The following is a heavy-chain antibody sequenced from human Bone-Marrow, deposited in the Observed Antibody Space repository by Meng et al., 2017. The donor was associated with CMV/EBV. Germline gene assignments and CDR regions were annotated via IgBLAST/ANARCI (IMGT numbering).Heavy chain of an antibody. J-gene: IGHJ5*02. D-gene: IGHD3-3*01. CDR3: ARELDDFWSGYYPLDP. V-gene: IGHV3-7*01. Sequence: GGSLRLSCAASGFIFRNYWMTWVRQAPGKGLEWVANIKEDGSEKSYVDSVKGRFTISRDNAKNSLSLEMNSLRAEDMAVYYCARELDDFWSGYYPLDPWGQGTLVTVSS. CDR1: GFIFRNYW. CDR2: IKEDGSEK.